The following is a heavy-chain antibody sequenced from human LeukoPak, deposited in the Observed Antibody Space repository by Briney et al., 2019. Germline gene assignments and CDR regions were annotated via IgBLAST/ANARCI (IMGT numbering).Heavy chain of an antibody. CDR1: GYTFTNYT. V-gene: IGHV7-4-1*02. J-gene: IGHJ4*02. D-gene: IGHD3-22*01. CDR2: IDTNTGNP. Sequence: ASVTVSCKASGYTFTNYTLNWVRQAPAQGREWMGWIDTNTGNPTYAHGFLGRFVFSLDTSVTTAYLQISSRKAVDTAVYYCARGYDTTGYFSYWGQGTLVAVSS. CDR3: ARGYDTTGYFSY.